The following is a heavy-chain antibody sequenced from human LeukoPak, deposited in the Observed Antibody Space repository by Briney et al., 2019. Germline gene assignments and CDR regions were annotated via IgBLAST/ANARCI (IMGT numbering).Heavy chain of an antibody. V-gene: IGHV3-23*01. J-gene: IGHJ4*02. CDR2: ISGSGGST. Sequence: ETLSLTCTVSGGSISSTDYYWGWIRQPPGRGLEWVSAISGSGGSTYYADSVKGRFTISRDNSKNTLYLQMNSLRAEDTAVYYCANFPPQGDYWGQGTLVTVSS. CDR1: GGSISSTDYY. CDR3: ANFPPQGDY.